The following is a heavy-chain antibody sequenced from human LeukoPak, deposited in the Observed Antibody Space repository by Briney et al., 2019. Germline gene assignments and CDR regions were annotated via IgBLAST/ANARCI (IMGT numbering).Heavy chain of an antibody. CDR3: AREPYYYTSGSRHFDY. CDR2: ISSTSSTI. Sequence: GGSLRLSGAASGFAFNSHSMNWVRQAPGKGLEWISYISSTSSTIYYADSVRGRLTISRDNAKNSLYSQMNSLGAEDTAVYYCAREPYYYTSGSRHFDYWGQGTLVTVSS. J-gene: IGHJ4*02. V-gene: IGHV3-48*01. D-gene: IGHD3-10*01. CDR1: GFAFNSHS.